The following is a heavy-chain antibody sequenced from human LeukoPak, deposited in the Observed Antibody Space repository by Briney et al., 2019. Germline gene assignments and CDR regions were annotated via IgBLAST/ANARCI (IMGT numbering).Heavy chain of an antibody. CDR2: ISAYNGNT. CDR3: AREDCSSTSCYGGGDFDY. D-gene: IGHD2-2*01. Sequence: ASVKVSCKASGYTFTSYGISWVRQPPGQGLEGMGWISAYNGNTKYAQKPQDRVTMTTDTSTSTAYMELRSLRSDDTAVYYCAREDCSSTSCYGGGDFDYWGQGTLVTVSS. V-gene: IGHV1-18*04. CDR1: GYTFTSYG. J-gene: IGHJ4*02.